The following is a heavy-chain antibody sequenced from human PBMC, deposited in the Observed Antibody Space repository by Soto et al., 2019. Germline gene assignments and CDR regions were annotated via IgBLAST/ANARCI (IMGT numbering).Heavy chain of an antibody. D-gene: IGHD3-22*01. CDR3: AREYDSSGYCDY. Sequence: SETLSLTCTVSGGSISSGGYYWSWIRQHPGKGLEWIGYIYYSGSTYYNPSLKSRVTISVDTSKNQFSLKLSSVTAADTAVYYCAREYDSSGYCDYWGQGTLVTVSS. V-gene: IGHV4-31*03. CDR2: IYYSGST. J-gene: IGHJ4*02. CDR1: GGSISSGGYY.